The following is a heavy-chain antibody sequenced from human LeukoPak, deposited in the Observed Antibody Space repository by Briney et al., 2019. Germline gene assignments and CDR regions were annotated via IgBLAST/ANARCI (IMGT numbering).Heavy chain of an antibody. CDR2: ISSSSSPT. CDR3: ARAARPNYYYYVDV. D-gene: IGHD6-6*01. Sequence: GGSLRLSCAASGFTFSDHSMNWVRQAPGKGLEWVSYISSSSSPTYYADSVKGRFTISRDNAKNSLYLQMNSLKAEDTAVYYCARAARPNYYYYVDVWGKGTTVTVSS. V-gene: IGHV3-48*04. CDR1: GFTFSDHS. J-gene: IGHJ6*03.